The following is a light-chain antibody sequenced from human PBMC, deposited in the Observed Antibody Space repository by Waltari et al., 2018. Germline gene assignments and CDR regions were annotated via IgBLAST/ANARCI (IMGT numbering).Light chain of an antibody. J-gene: IGKJ1*01. V-gene: IGKV1-39*01. Sequence: DVQMTQSPSSLSASVGDRVTITCRASRTIDTYLNWYQQKPGKAPTLLIQTASTLQTGVPPRFTGSGSGTGFTLTISGLQVEDIATYYCQQSSTTPPTFGQGTKIELK. CDR3: QQSSTTPPT. CDR2: TAS. CDR1: RTIDTY.